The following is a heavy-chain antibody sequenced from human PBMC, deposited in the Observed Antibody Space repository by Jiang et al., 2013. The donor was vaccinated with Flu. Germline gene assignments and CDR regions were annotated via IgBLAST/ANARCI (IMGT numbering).Heavy chain of an antibody. CDR3: ARAGIAAAGTLEIDY. Sequence: SGGSISSYYWSWIRQPPGKGLEWIGYIYYSGSTNYNPSLKSRVTISVDTSKNQFSLKLSSVTAADTAVYYCARAGIAAAGTLEIDYWGQGTLVTVSS. J-gene: IGHJ4*02. D-gene: IGHD6-13*01. V-gene: IGHV4-59*01. CDR1: GGSISSYY. CDR2: IYYSGST.